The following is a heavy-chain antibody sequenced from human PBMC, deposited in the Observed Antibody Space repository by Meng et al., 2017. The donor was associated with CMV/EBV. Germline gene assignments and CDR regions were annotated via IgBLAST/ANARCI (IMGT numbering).Heavy chain of an antibody. CDR1: GFTFSSYS. CDR3: ARESVRWSGYYNDGMDV. D-gene: IGHD3-3*01. CDR2: ISSSSSYI. Sequence: GGSLRLSCAASGFTFSSYSMNWVRQAPGKGLEWVSSISSSSSYIYYADSVKGRFTISRDNAKNSLYLQMNSLRAEDTAVYYCARESVRWSGYYNDGMDVWGQGTTVTVS. V-gene: IGHV3-21*01. J-gene: IGHJ6*02.